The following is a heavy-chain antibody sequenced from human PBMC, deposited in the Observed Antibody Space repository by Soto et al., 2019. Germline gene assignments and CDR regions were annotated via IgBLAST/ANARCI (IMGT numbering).Heavy chain of an antibody. CDR2: ISSSSSYI. CDR1: GFTFSSYS. D-gene: IGHD3-10*01. Sequence: EVQLVESGGGLVKPGGSLRLSCAASGFTFSSYSMNWVRQAPGKGLEWVSSISSSSSYIYYADSVKGRFTISRDNAKNSLYLQMNSLRAEDTAVYYCARDSPPGAGFDNWGQGTLVTVSS. J-gene: IGHJ4*02. CDR3: ARDSPPGAGFDN. V-gene: IGHV3-21*01.